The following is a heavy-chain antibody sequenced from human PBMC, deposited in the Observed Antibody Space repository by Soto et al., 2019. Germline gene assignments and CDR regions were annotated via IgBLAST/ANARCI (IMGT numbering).Heavy chain of an antibody. J-gene: IGHJ4*02. CDR2: ITGRGDST. D-gene: IGHD2-21*02. V-gene: IGHV3-23*01. CDR1: GFIFRNYV. CDR3: AKAPSDCAGDCYQFFDY. Sequence: EVQLLESGGALVQPGGSLRLSCAASGFIFRNYVMSWVRQAPGKGLEWVSAITGRGDSTYYADSVKGRFTISRDNSKNTVYLQLNSLRAEDTAVYFCAKAPSDCAGDCYQFFDYWGQGTLVTVAS.